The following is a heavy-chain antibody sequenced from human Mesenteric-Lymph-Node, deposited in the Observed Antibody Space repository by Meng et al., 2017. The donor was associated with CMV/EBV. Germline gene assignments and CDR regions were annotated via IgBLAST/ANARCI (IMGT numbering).Heavy chain of an antibody. Sequence: SETLSLTCTVSGGSISSSSYYWGWIRQPPGKGLEWIGSIYYSGSTYYNPSLKSRVTISVDTSKNQFSLKLSSVTAADTAVYYCARDAVVPAAINWFDPWGQGTLVTVSS. CDR2: IYYSGST. D-gene: IGHD2-2*01. J-gene: IGHJ5*02. CDR3: ARDAVVPAAINWFDP. V-gene: IGHV4-39*07. CDR1: GGSISSSSYY.